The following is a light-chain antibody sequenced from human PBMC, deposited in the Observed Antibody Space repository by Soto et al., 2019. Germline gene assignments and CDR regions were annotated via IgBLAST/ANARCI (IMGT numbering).Light chain of an antibody. CDR3: SSHTSTNTRV. CDR1: SSNIGAPYD. Sequence: QSVLTQPPSVSGAPGQTVIISCSGSSSNIGAPYDVNWYRQLPGTVPKLLIYGNHNRPSGVPDRFSGSKSGTSASLAISGLQAEDEADYYCSSHTSTNTRVFGTGTKVTVL. J-gene: IGLJ1*01. V-gene: IGLV1-40*01. CDR2: GNH.